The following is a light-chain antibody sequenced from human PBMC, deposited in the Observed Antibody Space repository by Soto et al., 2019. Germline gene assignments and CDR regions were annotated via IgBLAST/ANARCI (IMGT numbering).Light chain of an antibody. CDR1: QGISSA. CDR2: DAS. J-gene: IGKJ5*01. Sequence: AIPLTQSPSSLSASVGDRVTITCRASQGISSALAWYQQKPGKAPKLLIYDASSLESGVPSRFSGSGSGTDFTLTISSLQPEDFATYYCQQFNSYRSITFGQGTRLEIK. CDR3: QQFNSYRSIT. V-gene: IGKV1-13*02.